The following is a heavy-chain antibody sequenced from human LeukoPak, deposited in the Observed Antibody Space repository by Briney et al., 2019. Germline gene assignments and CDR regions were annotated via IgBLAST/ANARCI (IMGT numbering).Heavy chain of an antibody. CDR1: GFTFSSYW. Sequence: GGSLGLSCAAFGFTFSSYWMHWARQVPGKGLVWVARINPGGSSITYADSVKGRFTISRDNAKNTLYLQMDSLRAEDTGVYYCARSNQADDYWGQGTLVTVSS. V-gene: IGHV3-74*01. CDR2: INPGGSSI. J-gene: IGHJ4*02. CDR3: ARSNQADDY. D-gene: IGHD1-14*01.